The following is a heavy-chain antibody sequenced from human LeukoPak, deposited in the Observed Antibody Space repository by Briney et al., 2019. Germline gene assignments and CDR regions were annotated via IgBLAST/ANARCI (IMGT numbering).Heavy chain of an antibody. J-gene: IGHJ6*03. CDR3: ARDSLELGYYYYYHMDV. CDR1: GYTFTGYY. V-gene: IGHV1-2*02. Sequence: ASVKVSCKASGYTFTGYYMHWVRQAPGQGLEWMGWINPNSGGTNYAQKFQGRVTMTRDTSISTAYMELSRLRSDGTAVYYCARDSLELGYYYYYHMDVWGKGTTVTVSS. D-gene: IGHD1-7*01. CDR2: INPNSGGT.